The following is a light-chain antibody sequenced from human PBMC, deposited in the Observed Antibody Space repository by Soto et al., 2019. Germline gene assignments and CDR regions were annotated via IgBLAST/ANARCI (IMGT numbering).Light chain of an antibody. V-gene: IGKV3-15*01. CDR2: GAT. J-gene: IGKJ1*01. CDR1: QSVSSN. Sequence: EIVMTQSPATLSVSPGERATLSCRASQSVSSNLAWYQQKPSQAPRLLISGATTRAHGIPARFRGSGSGKGFTPTIGSLQSEDFAVYSCQRNNNWPRTFGKGPRW. CDR3: QRNNNWPRT.